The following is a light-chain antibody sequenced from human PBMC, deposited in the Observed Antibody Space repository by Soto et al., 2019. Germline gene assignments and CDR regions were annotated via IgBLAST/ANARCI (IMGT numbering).Light chain of an antibody. J-gene: IGKJ1*01. CDR2: GAS. V-gene: IGKV3-20*01. Sequence: EIVLTQSPGTLSLSPGERATLSCRASQSVSSSYLGWYQQKPGQAPRLLMYGASSRATGIPERFSGSGSGTDFTLTISSLQAEDVAVYYCQQYYSTPRTFGQGTKVDIK. CDR1: QSVSSSY. CDR3: QQYYSTPRT.